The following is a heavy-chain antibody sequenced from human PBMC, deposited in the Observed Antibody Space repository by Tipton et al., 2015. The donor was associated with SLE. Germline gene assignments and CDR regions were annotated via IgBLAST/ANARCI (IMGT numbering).Heavy chain of an antibody. CDR2: IYYSGST. CDR3: ARSSQWLPLVY. V-gene: IGHV4-59*11. CDR1: GGSISSHY. J-gene: IGHJ4*02. D-gene: IGHD6-19*01. Sequence: LRLSCTVSGGSISSHYWSWIRQPPGKGLEWIGYIYYSGSTNYNPSLKSRVTISVDTSKNQFSLKLSSVTAADTAVYYCARSSQWLPLVYWGQGTLVTVSS.